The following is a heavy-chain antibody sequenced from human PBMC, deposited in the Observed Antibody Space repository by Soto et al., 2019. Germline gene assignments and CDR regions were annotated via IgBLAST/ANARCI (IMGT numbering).Heavy chain of an antibody. V-gene: IGHV1-8*01. CDR2: MNPNSGNT. CDR3: ARTQLRYFDWLLTLDYYYFMDV. Sequence: ASVKVACKASGYTFTIYDINWVLQATGQGLEWMGWMNPNSGNTGYAQKFQGRVTMTSNTSISTAYMELSSLRSEDTAVYYCARTQLRYFDWLLTLDYYYFMDVWGKGTTVTVSS. D-gene: IGHD3-9*01. J-gene: IGHJ6*03. CDR1: GYTFTIYD.